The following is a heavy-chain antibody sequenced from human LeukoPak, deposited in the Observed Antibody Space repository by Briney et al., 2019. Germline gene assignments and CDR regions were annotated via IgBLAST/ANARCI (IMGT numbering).Heavy chain of an antibody. J-gene: IGHJ5*02. CDR1: GFTFDDYA. CDR3: AKDRPDDGSSWYEGWFDP. CDR2: ISGDGGCT. D-gene: IGHD6-13*01. Sequence: GGSLRLSCAASGFTFDDYAMHWVRQAPGKGLGWVCLISGDGGCTYYGVSVKGRFTISRDKRKNSLYLQTTSVRTEDTDLYYFAKDRPDDGSSWYEGWFDPWGQGTLVTVSA. V-gene: IGHV3-43*02.